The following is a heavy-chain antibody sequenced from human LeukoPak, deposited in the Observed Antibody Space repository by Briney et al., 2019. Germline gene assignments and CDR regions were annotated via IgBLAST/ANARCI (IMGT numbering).Heavy chain of an antibody. CDR1: GYTFTSYG. J-gene: IGHJ6*02. CDR3: ARDSQLRFLEFDV. CDR2: ISAYNGNT. D-gene: IGHD3-3*01. V-gene: IGHV1-18*01. Sequence: ASVKVSCKASGYTFTSYGISWVRQAPGQGLEWMGWISAYNGNTNYAQKLEGRVTMTTDPSTSTAYMELSSLRSDDTAVYYCARDSQLRFLEFDVWGQGTTFTVSS.